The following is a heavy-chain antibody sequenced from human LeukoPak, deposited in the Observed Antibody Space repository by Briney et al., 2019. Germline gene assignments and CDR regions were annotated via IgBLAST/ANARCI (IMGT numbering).Heavy chain of an antibody. V-gene: IGHV3-23*01. D-gene: IGHD1-26*01. CDR3: ARDPYSGTYFDY. CDR2: ISGSGGST. J-gene: IGHJ4*02. Sequence: GGSLRLSCAASGFTFSNHALNWVRQAPGKGLEWVSAISGSGGSTYYADSVKGRFTISRDNSKNTVYLQMNSLRAEDTAVYYCARDPYSGTYFDYWGQGTLVTVSS. CDR1: GFTFSNHA.